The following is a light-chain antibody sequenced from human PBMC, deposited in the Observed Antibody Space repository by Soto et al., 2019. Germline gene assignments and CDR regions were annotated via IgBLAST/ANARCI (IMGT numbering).Light chain of an antibody. J-gene: IGKJ5*01. V-gene: IGKV3-20*01. CDR3: QQYSRAPIT. Sequence: EIVITQSPATLSVSPGGRATLSCRASQSISDTLAWYQQKPGQAPRLLIYGASRRATGIPDRFSGSGSGTDFTLTISRLEPEDSAVYYCQQYSRAPITFGQGTRLEIK. CDR1: QSISDT. CDR2: GAS.